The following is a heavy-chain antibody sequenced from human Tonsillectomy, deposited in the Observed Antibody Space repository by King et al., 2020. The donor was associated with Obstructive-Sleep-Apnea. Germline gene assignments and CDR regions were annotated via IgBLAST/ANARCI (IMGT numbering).Heavy chain of an antibody. J-gene: IGHJ6*02. CDR3: ARLAVAGEAPHYYYYGMDV. V-gene: IGHV5-51*01. CDR2: IYPGDSDT. CDR1: GYRFTNYW. D-gene: IGHD6-19*01. Sequence: EVQLVESGAEVKKPGESLKISCKGSGYRFTNYWIGWVRQMPGKGLEWMGIIYPGDSDTRYSPSFQGQVTISADKSISPAYLQWSSLKASDTAIFYCARLAVAGEAPHYYYYGMDVWGQGTTVTVSS.